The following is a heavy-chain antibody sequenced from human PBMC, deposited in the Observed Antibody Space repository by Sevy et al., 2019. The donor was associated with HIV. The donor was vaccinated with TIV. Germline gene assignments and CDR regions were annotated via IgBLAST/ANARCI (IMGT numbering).Heavy chain of an antibody. CDR2: IIPIFGTA. D-gene: IGHD3-22*01. CDR3: ARDQGYYDSSDDAFDI. CDR1: GGTFSSYA. V-gene: IGHV1-69*06. Sequence: ASVKVSCKASGGTFSSYAISWVRQAPGQGLEWMGGIIPIFGTANYAQKFQGRVTITADKSTSTAYMELSSLRSEDTAVYYCARDQGYYDSSDDAFDIWRQGTMVTVSS. J-gene: IGHJ3*02.